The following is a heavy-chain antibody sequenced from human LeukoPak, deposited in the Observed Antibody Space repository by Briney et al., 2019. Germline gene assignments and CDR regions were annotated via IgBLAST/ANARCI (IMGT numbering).Heavy chain of an antibody. CDR2: INSDGSST. D-gene: IGHD3-22*01. CDR1: GFTFSSYA. CDR3: ARDLWNYYDSSGYYYQDY. J-gene: IGHJ4*02. V-gene: IGHV3-74*01. Sequence: PGGSLRLSCGASGFTFSSYAMSWVRQAPGKGRVWVSRINSDGSSTSYADSVKGRFTISRDNAKNMLYLQMNSLRAEDTAVYYCARDLWNYYDSSGYYYQDYWGQGTLVTVSS.